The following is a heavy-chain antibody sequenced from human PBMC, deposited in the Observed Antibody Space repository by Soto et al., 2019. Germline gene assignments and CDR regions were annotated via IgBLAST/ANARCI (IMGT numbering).Heavy chain of an antibody. V-gene: IGHV4-31*03. J-gene: IGHJ3*02. CDR3: ANGPKWEAFDI. CDR2: IYYSGST. CDR1: GGSISSGGYY. Sequence: SETLSLTCTVSGGSISSGGYYWSWIRQHPGKGLEWIGYIYYSGSTYYNPSLKSRVTVSVDTSKNQFSLKLSSVTAADTAVYYCANGPKWEAFDIWGQGTMVTVSS. D-gene: IGHD1-26*01.